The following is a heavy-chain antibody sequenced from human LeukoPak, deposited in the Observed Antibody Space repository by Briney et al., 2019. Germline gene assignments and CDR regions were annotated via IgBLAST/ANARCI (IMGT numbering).Heavy chain of an antibody. V-gene: IGHV4-59*01. CDR1: GASISSYY. D-gene: IGHD6-25*01. J-gene: IGHJ4*02. CDR3: ARRDGGRRRSHFHH. CDR2: IYYSGDIYYSGNT. Sequence: SETLSLTCTVSGASISSYYWSWIRQPPGKGLEWIRHIYYSGDIYYSGNTNYNPSLKSRVTISVDTSKNQFSLKLSSATAADTAVYYSARRDGGRRRSHFHHCGPGTLVPVSS.